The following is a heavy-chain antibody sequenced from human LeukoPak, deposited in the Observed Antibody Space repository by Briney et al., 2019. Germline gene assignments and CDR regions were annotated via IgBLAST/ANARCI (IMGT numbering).Heavy chain of an antibody. V-gene: IGHV3-30*18. D-gene: IGHD6-13*01. CDR2: TSFDGSNK. Sequence: PGGSLRLSCAVSGFTFNYYGMHWVRQAPGKGLQWVATTSFDGSNKYYADSVRGRFTISRDNSKNTLYLQMNSLRAEDTAVYYCAKGQATGYWYFDLWGRGTLVTVSS. CDR1: GFTFNYYG. CDR3: AKGQATGYWYFDL. J-gene: IGHJ2*01.